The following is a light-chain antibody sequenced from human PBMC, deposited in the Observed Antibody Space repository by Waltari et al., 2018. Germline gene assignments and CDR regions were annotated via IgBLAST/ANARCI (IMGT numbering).Light chain of an antibody. CDR1: QSVARA. Sequence: EIVLTQSPGTLSLSPGERATLSCRASQSVARALAWYQQKPGQPPRLLIYNTYTRATGVPDRVSGGGSGTGFSLTISRLEPEDFAVYYCQNYVRLPATFGQGTKVEIK. V-gene: IGKV3-20*01. J-gene: IGKJ1*01. CDR2: NTY. CDR3: QNYVRLPAT.